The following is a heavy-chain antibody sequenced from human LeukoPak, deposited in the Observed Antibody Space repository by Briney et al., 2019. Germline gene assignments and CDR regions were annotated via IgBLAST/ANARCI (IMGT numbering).Heavy chain of an antibody. D-gene: IGHD1-26*01. CDR2: INPNGGNT. J-gene: IGHJ5*02. CDR3: TRYVTRGCDP. V-gene: IGHV1-2*02. CDR1: GYKFTDYY. Sequence: ASVKVSCKASGYKFTDYYMHWVRQAPGQGLEWMGWINPNGGNTKYAQKCQGRVTMTRDTSISTGYMEVSSLTSADTAVYYCTRYVTRGCDPWGQGTLVTVSS.